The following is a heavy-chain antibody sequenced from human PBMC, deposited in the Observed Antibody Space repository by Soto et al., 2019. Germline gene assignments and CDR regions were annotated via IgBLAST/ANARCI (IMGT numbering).Heavy chain of an antibody. D-gene: IGHD3-22*01. CDR1: GYSFTSYW. CDR2: IYPGDSDT. J-gene: IGHJ4*02. Sequence: GESLKISCKGSGYSFTSYWIGWVRQMPGKGLEWMGIIYPGDSDTRYSPSFQGQVTISADKSISTAYLQWSSLKASDTAMYYCARHEVQDYYDSSGYDYWGQGTLVTVSS. CDR3: ARHEVQDYYDSSGYDY. V-gene: IGHV5-51*01.